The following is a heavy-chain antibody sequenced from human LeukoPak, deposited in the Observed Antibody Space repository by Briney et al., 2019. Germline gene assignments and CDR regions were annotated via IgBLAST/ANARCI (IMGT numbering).Heavy chain of an antibody. D-gene: IGHD6-6*01. CDR3: ARLTQLARGRY. CDR1: GFTFSSYG. V-gene: IGHV3-7*03. CDR2: IKQDGSEK. Sequence: GGSLRLSCAASGFTFSSYGMSWVRQAPGKGLEWVASIKQDGSEKYYMDSVKGRFTVSRDNAENSLYLQMSSLRAEDTAVYYCARLTQLARGRYWGQGTLVTVSS. J-gene: IGHJ4*02.